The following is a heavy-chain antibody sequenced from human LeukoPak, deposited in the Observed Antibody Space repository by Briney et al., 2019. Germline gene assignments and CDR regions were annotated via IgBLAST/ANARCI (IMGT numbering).Heavy chain of an antibody. V-gene: IGHV1-2*06. Sequence: ASVKVSCKASGYTFTGYYMHWVRQAPGQGLEWMGRINPNSGGTNYAQKFQGRVTMTRDTSISTAYMELGRLRSDDTAVYYCARTKTAAAGNYYYYYMDVWGKGTTVTVSS. CDR3: ARTKTAAAGNYYYYYMDV. CDR1: GYTFTGYY. CDR2: INPNSGGT. J-gene: IGHJ6*03. D-gene: IGHD6-13*01.